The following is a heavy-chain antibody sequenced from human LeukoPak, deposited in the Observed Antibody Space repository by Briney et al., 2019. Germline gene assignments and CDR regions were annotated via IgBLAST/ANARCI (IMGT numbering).Heavy chain of an antibody. D-gene: IGHD3-10*01. CDR1: GYTVTGYY. CDR3: ARGGVRGVIYFDY. J-gene: IGHJ4*02. V-gene: IGHV1-2*02. CDR2: INPNSGGT. Sequence: ASVKVSCKASGYTVTGYYMHWVRQAPGQGLEWMGWINPNSGGTNYAQKFQGRVTMTRDTSISTAYMELSRLRSDDTAVYYCARGGVRGVIYFDYWGQGTLVTVSS.